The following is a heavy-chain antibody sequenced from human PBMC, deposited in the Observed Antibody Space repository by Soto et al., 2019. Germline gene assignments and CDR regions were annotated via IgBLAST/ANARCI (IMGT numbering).Heavy chain of an antibody. Sequence: PSGTLALTCTVSGGSISSGGYYWSWIRQHPGKGLEWIGYIYYSGSTYYNPSLKSRVTISVDTSKNQFSLKLSSVTAADTAVYYCARAEYSGYPGYFDYWGQGTLVTVSS. CDR1: GGSISSGGYY. J-gene: IGHJ4*02. CDR3: ARAEYSGYPGYFDY. CDR2: IYYSGST. D-gene: IGHD5-12*01. V-gene: IGHV4-31*03.